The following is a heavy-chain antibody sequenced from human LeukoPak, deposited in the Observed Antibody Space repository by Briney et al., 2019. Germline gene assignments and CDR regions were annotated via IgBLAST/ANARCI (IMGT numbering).Heavy chain of an antibody. D-gene: IGHD3-16*02. CDR1: GFTFSTYA. CDR2: ISGSGGST. CDR3: AKGYMITFGGVIEY. V-gene: IGHV3-23*01. Sequence: GGSLRLSCAASGFTFSTYAMSWVRQAPGKGLEWVSAISGSGGSTYYADSVMGRFTISRDNSKNTLYLQMNSLRAEDTAVYYCAKGYMITFGGVIEYWGQGTLVTVSS. J-gene: IGHJ4*02.